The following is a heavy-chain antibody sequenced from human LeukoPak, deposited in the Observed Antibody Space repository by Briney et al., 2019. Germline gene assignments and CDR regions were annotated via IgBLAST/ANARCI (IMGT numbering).Heavy chain of an antibody. CDR1: GGSFSGYY. D-gene: IGHD2-15*01. Sequence: SETLSLTCAVYGGSFSGYYWSWIRQPPGKGLEWIGEINHSGSTNYNPSLKSRVTISVDTSKNQFSLKLSSVTAADTAVYYCARAMAGDIVVVVAATHTTNYYYGMDVWGQGTTVTVSS. V-gene: IGHV4-34*01. J-gene: IGHJ6*02. CDR3: ARAMAGDIVVVVAATHTTNYYYGMDV. CDR2: INHSGST.